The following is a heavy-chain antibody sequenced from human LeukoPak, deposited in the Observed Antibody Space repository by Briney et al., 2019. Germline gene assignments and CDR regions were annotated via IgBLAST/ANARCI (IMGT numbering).Heavy chain of an antibody. Sequence: GASVKVSCKASGYTFTRYYMHWVRQAPGQGLEWMGIINSSRGTTSYAQKFQGRVTMTRDTSISTAYMELISLRSDDTAVYYCASGMEGWYFDLWGRGTLVTVSS. CDR1: GYTFTRYY. CDR2: INSSRGTT. D-gene: IGHD3-3*01. J-gene: IGHJ2*01. CDR3: ASGMEGWYFDL. V-gene: IGHV1-46*01.